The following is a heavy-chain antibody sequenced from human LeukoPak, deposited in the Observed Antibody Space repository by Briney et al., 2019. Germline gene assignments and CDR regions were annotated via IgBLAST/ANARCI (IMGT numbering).Heavy chain of an antibody. V-gene: IGHV4-59*10. J-gene: IGHJ4*02. Sequence: SETLSLTCAVYGGSFSGYYWSWIRQPAGKGLEWIGRIYSRGTTYNPSLKDRVAMSADTSRNHVSLTLNSVTAADTAVYYCARGPYYYDSSGYYQSRFDYWGQGTLVTVSS. D-gene: IGHD3-22*01. CDR2: IYSRGT. CDR1: GGSFSGYY. CDR3: ARGPYYYDSSGYYQSRFDY.